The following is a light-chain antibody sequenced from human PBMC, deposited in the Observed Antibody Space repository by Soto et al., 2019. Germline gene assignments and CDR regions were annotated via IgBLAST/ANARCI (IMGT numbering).Light chain of an antibody. CDR1: QSISRS. CDR3: QHYNDYLLT. J-gene: IGKJ3*01. V-gene: IGKV1-5*01. Sequence: DIQMTQSPSTLSASVGDRVTITCRASQSISRSLARYQQNPGKAPKLLIYDASTLESGAPSRFSGSGSGTEFTLTISSLQPDDFATYYCQHYNDYLLTFGPGTTVDIK. CDR2: DAS.